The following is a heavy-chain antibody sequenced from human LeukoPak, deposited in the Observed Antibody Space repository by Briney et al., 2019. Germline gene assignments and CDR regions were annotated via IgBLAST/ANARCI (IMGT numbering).Heavy chain of an antibody. J-gene: IGHJ4*02. V-gene: IGHV5-51*01. CDR1: GYSFTTYW. CDR3: AKLGAYSSSWYGFFDY. CDR2: IYPGESET. Sequence: GESLKISCEGSGYSFTTYWIGWVRQMPGKGLEWMGIIYPGESETRYSPSVQGQVTISADKSITTAYLQWSSLKASDTAMYYCAKLGAYSSSWYGFFDYWGQGTLVAVSS. D-gene: IGHD6-13*01.